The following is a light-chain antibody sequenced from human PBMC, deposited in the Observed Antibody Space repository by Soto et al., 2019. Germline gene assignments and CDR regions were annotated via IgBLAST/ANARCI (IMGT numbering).Light chain of an antibody. Sequence: EIVLTQSPGTRSLSPGERATLSCRASQSVSSSYLAWYQQKPGQAPRLLLYGASSRATGIPDRFSGSGSGTDFTLTISRLEPEDFAVYYCQQYGSSPRTFGQGTKVDIK. V-gene: IGKV3-20*01. CDR2: GAS. J-gene: IGKJ1*01. CDR1: QSVSSSY. CDR3: QQYGSSPRT.